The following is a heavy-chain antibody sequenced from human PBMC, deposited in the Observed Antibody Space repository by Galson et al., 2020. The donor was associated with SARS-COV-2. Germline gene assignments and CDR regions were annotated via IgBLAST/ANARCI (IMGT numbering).Heavy chain of an antibody. J-gene: IGHJ6*02. D-gene: IGHD3-3*01. Sequence: TGGSLRLSCAASGFTFSSYSMNWVRQAPGKGLEWVSSISSSSSYIYYAASVKGRFTISRDNAKNSLYLQMNSLRAEDTAVYYCARALRITIFGVVIKGMYGLDVWGQGTTVTVSS. CDR2: ISSSSSYI. CDR3: ARALRITIFGVVIKGMYGLDV. V-gene: IGHV3-21*01. CDR1: GFTFSSYS.